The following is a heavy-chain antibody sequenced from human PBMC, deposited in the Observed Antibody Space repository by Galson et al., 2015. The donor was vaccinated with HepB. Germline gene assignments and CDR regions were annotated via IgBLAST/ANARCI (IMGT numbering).Heavy chain of an antibody. V-gene: IGHV3-30*04. CDR3: AREGGPPSYAGVGLDV. D-gene: IGHD2-8*01. CDR1: GFTFSTYS. J-gene: IGHJ6*02. CDR2: SSHDGNKE. Sequence: SLRLSCAASGFTFSTYSMHWVRQAPGNGLEWVAFSSHDGNKEDYADSLKGRFTVSRDNSKNSLDLQMNSLRTEDTAVYYCAREGGPPSYAGVGLDVWGQGTTVTVSS.